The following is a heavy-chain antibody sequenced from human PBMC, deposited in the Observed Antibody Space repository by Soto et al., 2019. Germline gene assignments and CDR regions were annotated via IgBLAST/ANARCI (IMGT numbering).Heavy chain of an antibody. V-gene: IGHV1-69*13. CDR3: ARDLPDYYDSSGYSRPLNFDY. CDR2: IIPIFGTA. CDR1: GGTFSSYA. Sequence: SVKVSCKASGGTFSSYAISWVRQAPGQGLEWMGGIIPIFGTANYAQKFQGRVTITADESTSTAYMELSSLRSEDTAVYYCARDLPDYYDSSGYSRPLNFDYWGQGTLVTVSS. J-gene: IGHJ4*02. D-gene: IGHD3-22*01.